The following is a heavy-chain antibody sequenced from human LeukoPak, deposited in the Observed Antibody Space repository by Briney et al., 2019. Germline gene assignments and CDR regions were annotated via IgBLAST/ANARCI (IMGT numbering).Heavy chain of an antibody. CDR2: IYYSGST. Sequence: SVTLSLTCTVSGGSISSYYWSWIRQPPGKGLEWIGYIYYSGSTNYNPSLKSRVTISVDTSKNQFSLKLSSVTAADTAVYYCARDRAVWDDAFDIGAKGQWSPSLQ. CDR1: GGSISSYY. CDR3: ARDRAVWDDAFDI. D-gene: IGHD3-10*01. V-gene: IGHV4-59*01. J-gene: IGHJ3*02.